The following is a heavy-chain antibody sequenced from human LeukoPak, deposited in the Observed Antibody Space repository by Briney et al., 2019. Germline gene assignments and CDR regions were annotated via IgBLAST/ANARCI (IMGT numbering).Heavy chain of an antibody. V-gene: IGHV3-30-3*01. Sequence: GRSLRLSCAASGFTFSSYAMHWVRQAPGKGLEWVAVISYDGSNKYYADSVKGRFTISRDNSKNTLYLQMNSLRAEDTAVYYCAKDYVEFIAAADFDYWGQGTLVTVSS. CDR2: ISYDGSNK. D-gene: IGHD6-13*01. CDR1: GFTFSSYA. J-gene: IGHJ4*02. CDR3: AKDYVEFIAAADFDY.